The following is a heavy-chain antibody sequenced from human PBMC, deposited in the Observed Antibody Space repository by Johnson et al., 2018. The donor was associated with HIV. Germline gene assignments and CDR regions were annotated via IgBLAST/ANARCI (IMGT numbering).Heavy chain of an antibody. Sequence: VQLVESGGGLVQPGGSLRLSCAASGFSVSSYYMSWVRQAPGKGLEWVSVLFSGGTTYYADSVRGRFTISRDNSKNTLYLQMNSLRAEATALYYCARDGMGVVTGISAIWGQGTMVTVSS. CDR1: GFSVSSYY. J-gene: IGHJ3*02. CDR3: ARDGMGVVTGISAI. D-gene: IGHD3-10*01. V-gene: IGHV3-66*01. CDR2: LFSGGTT.